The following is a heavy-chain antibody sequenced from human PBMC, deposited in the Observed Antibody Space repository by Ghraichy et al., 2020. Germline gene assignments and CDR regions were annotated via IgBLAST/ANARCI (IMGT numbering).Heavy chain of an antibody. D-gene: IGHD6-13*01. CDR2: IIPIFGTA. V-gene: IGHV1-69*05. CDR3: ASSIAAAGYYFDY. Sequence: SVKVSCKASGGTFSSYAISWVRQAPGQGLEWMGGIIPIFGTANYAQKFQGRVTITTDESTSTAYMELSSLRSEDTAVYYCASSIAAAGYYFDYWGQGTLVTVSS. J-gene: IGHJ4*02. CDR1: GGTFSSYA.